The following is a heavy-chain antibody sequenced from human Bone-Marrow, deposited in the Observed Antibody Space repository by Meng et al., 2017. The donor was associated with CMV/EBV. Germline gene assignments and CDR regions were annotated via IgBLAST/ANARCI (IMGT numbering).Heavy chain of an antibody. CDR2: IYHRGTT. D-gene: IGHD2-15*01. Sequence: SETLSLTCTVSGYSITGPYYWGWIRQPPGKGLEWIGTIYHRGTTYYNPSLKSRATISVDTSKNQFSLKLSSVTAADTAVYYCAGDGYDTLAYWGQGQRVNGAS. CDR1: GYSITGPYY. V-gene: IGHV4-38-2*02. CDR3: AGDGYDTLAY. J-gene: IGHJ4*02.